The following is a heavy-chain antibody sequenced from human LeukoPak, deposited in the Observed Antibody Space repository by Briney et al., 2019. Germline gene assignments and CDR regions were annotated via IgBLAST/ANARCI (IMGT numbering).Heavy chain of an antibody. CDR1: GYTFTGYY. CDR3: ARDPPWGHDAFDI. V-gene: IGHV1-2*02. Sequence: ASVKVSCKASGYTFTGYYLHWVRQAPGQGLEWMGWINPNAGDTNYSQKFQGRVTMTRDTSISTAYMELSRLRSDDTAVYYCARDPPWGHDAFDIWGQGTMVTVSS. J-gene: IGHJ3*02. CDR2: INPNAGDT. D-gene: IGHD7-27*01.